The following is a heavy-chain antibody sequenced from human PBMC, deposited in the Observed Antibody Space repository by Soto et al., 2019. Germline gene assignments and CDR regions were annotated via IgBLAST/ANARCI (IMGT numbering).Heavy chain of an antibody. Sequence: GGSVKVSRKASGYTFTSYYIHWVRKAPGQRLEWMGIINPSGGSTSYAQKFQGRVTMTRDTSTSTVYMELRSLRSEDKAVYHRARTSINRIVVVSRYYFDYWGQGNLVNVS. D-gene: IGHD3-22*01. CDR2: INPSGGST. V-gene: IGHV1-46*01. J-gene: IGHJ4*02. CDR3: ARTSINRIVVVSRYYFDY. CDR1: GYTFTSYY.